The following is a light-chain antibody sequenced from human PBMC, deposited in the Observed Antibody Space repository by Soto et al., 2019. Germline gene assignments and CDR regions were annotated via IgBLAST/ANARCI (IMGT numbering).Light chain of an antibody. CDR3: QQYVSSPPGT. J-gene: IGKJ1*01. CDR1: QSVTSRH. V-gene: IGKV3-20*01. CDR2: DAS. Sequence: EIVLTQSPGTLSLSPGERATLSCRASQSVTSRHLAWYQQKPGRAPRLLIYDASDRTTDTPDRFSCSVSGTDFTLTISRLEPEDFAVYYCQQYVSSPPGTFGQGTEVEIK.